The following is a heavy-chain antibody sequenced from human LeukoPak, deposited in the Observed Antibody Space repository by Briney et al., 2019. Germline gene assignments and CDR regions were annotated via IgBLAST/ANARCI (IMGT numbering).Heavy chain of an antibody. J-gene: IGHJ6*02. V-gene: IGHV1-46*01. CDR3: ATDHYYFYGMDV. CDR2: INPSGGST. CDR1: GYTFTSYY. Sequence: ASVKVSCKASGYTFTSYYMHWVRQAPGQGLEWMGIINPSGGSTSYAQKFQGRVTMTRDTSTSTVYMELSSLRSEDTAVYHCATDHYYFYGMDVWGQGTTVTVSS.